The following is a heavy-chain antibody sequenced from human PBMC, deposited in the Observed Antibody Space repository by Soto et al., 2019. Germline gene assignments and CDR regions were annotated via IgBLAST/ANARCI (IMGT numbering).Heavy chain of an antibody. CDR3: FTDSYITMIVVRFDY. D-gene: IGHD3-22*01. J-gene: IGHJ4*01. V-gene: IGHV3-23*01. Sequence: GGSLRLSCAASGVTFSSYALSCVRQAPGKGLEWVSAISGSGGSTYYADSVKGRFTISRDNSKNTLYLQMNSLRAEDTAVYYCFTDSYITMIVVRFDYWGHGTLVTVSS. CDR2: ISGSGGST. CDR1: GVTFSSYA.